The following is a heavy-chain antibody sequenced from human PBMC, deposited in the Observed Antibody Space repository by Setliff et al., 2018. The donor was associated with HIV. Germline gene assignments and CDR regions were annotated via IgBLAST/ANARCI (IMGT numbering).Heavy chain of an antibody. CDR1: GYSFTGHY. V-gene: IGHV1-2*06. CDR2: IDPNSGNT. J-gene: IGHJ3*02. D-gene: IGHD2-21*02. Sequence: ASVKVSCKASGYSFTGHYIHWVRQAPGQGLEWLGRIDPNSGNTKYSQKFQGRVTITRDTSATTAYMELSSLRSEDTAIFYCAREPIGGDDAFDIWGQGTMVTVSS. CDR3: AREPIGGDDAFDI.